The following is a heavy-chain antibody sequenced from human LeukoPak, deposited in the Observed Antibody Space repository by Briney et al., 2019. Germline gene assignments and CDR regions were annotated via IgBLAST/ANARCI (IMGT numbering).Heavy chain of an antibody. J-gene: IGHJ5*02. Sequence: ASVKVSCKASGYTFTDYYMHWVRQAPGQGLEWMGGINPNSGGTNYAQKFQGRVTMNTDTSISTAYMELSRLRSDDTAVYYCARDTMVRGVLFGHPIGPRTNWFDPWGQGTLVTVSS. CDR3: ARDTMVRGVLFGHPIGPRTNWFDP. D-gene: IGHD3-10*01. CDR2: INPNSGGT. CDR1: GYTFTDYY. V-gene: IGHV1-2*02.